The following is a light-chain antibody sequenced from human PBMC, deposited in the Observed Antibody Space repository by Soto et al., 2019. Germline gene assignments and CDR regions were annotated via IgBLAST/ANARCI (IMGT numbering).Light chain of an antibody. CDR1: SSNIGNNY. V-gene: IGLV1-47*01. J-gene: IGLJ3*02. Sequence: QAVVTQPPSASGTPGQRVTISCSGGSSNIGNNYVYWYQQFPGTAPKLLIFSNNQRPSGVPDRFSGSKSGTSTSLAISGLRSEDEADYYCSAWDDSLSGWVFGGGTKVTVL. CDR2: SNN. CDR3: SAWDDSLSGWV.